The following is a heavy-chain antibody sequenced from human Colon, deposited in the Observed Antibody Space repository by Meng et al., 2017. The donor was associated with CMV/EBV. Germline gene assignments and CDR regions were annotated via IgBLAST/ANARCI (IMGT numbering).Heavy chain of an antibody. J-gene: IGHJ6*02. D-gene: IGHD1-26*01. Sequence: SVTVSCKASGGTFLSYGYSWVRQAPGQGLEWMGRVIPITDITNYAQKFQGRLTITADKSTNTAFMELSSLRSEDTAVYYCARAARSGSHAVFYSLDLWGQGTTVTVSS. V-gene: IGHV1-69*04. CDR1: GGTFLSYG. CDR3: ARAARSGSHAVFYSLDL. CDR2: VIPITDIT.